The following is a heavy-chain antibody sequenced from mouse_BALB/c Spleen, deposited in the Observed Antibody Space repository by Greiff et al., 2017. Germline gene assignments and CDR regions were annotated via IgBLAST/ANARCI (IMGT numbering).Heavy chain of an antibody. Sequence: EVQLVESGGGLVQPKGSLKLSCAASGFTFNTYAMNWVRQAPGKGLEWVARIRSKSNNYATSYADSVKDRFTISRDDSQSMLYLQMNNLKTEDTAMYYCVRLSYYAMDYWGQGTSVTVSS. CDR3: VRLSYYAMDY. V-gene: IGHV10-1*02. CDR1: GFTFNTYA. CDR2: IRSKSNNYAT. J-gene: IGHJ4*01.